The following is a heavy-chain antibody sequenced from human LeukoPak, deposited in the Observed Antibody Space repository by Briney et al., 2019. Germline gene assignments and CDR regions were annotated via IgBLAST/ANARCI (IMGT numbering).Heavy chain of an antibody. D-gene: IGHD4-17*01. V-gene: IGHV3-48*03. CDR3: ARDLGLGDYTYYYYGMDV. CDR1: GFTFSSYE. Sequence: PGGSLRLSCAASGFTFSSYEMNWVRQAPGKGLEWVSYISSSGSTIYYADSVKGRFTISRDNAKNSLYLQMNSLRAEDTAVYYRARDLGLGDYTYYYYGMDVWAKGPRSPSP. CDR2: ISSSGSTI. J-gene: IGHJ6*02.